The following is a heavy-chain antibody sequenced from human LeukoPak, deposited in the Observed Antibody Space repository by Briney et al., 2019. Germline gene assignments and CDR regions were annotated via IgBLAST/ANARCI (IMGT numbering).Heavy chain of an antibody. CDR3: ATDRNDFWSGYSRPFGYFDY. J-gene: IGHJ4*02. CDR2: FDPEDGET. CDR1: GYTLTELS. D-gene: IGHD3-3*01. V-gene: IGHV1-24*01. Sequence: ASVKVSCKVSGYTLTELSMHWVRQAPGKGLEWMGGFDPEDGETIYAQKFQGRVTMTEDTSTDTAYMELSSLRPEDTAVYYCATDRNDFWSGYSRPFGYFDYWGQGTLVTVSS.